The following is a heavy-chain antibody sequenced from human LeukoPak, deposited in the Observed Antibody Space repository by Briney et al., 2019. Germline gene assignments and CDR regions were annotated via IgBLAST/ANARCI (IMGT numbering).Heavy chain of an antibody. Sequence: SETLSLTCTVSGASISSYYWSWIRQPAGKGLEWIGRIHTSESTNYNPSLKSRISMSVDTSKKQFSLKLSSVTAADTAVYYCARVHSSSWYPDYWGQGTLVTVSS. CDR2: IHTSEST. V-gene: IGHV4-4*07. J-gene: IGHJ4*02. D-gene: IGHD6-13*01. CDR1: GASISSYY. CDR3: ARVHSSSWYPDY.